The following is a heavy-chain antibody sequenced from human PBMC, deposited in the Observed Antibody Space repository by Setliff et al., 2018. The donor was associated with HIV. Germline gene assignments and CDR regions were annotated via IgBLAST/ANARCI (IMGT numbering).Heavy chain of an antibody. Sequence: GSGPTVVNPTQTLTLTCTLSGLSLNISDVGVGWLRQPPGKALEWLALIYWNDDKRYSPSLKSRVTVTKDTAKNQVVLTMTNMDPADTATYFCAHSPDTWYFGEYFRHWGQGTLVTVST. V-gene: IGHV2-5*01. CDR2: IYWNDDK. CDR3: AHSPDTWYFGEYFRH. J-gene: IGHJ1*01. D-gene: IGHD3-9*01. CDR1: GLSLNISDVG.